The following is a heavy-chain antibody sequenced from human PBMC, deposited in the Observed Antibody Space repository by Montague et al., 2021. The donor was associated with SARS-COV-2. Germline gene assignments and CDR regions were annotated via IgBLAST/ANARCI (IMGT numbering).Heavy chain of an antibody. J-gene: IGHJ4*02. V-gene: IGHV3-23*01. D-gene: IGHD6-19*01. CDR3: AKDLETSGWYTFFFDS. Sequence: SLRLSCAGSGFTFDSHAMSWVRQAPGKGLEWVAGISDGGTSTYYADSVKGRLIISRGNSKSTLYLQIHSLGAEDTAVYYCAKDLETSGWYTFFFDSWGQGTLVTVSS. CDR2: ISDGGTST. CDR1: GFTFDSHA.